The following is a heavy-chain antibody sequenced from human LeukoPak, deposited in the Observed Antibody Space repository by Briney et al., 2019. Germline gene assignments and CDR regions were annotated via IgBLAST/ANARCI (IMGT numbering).Heavy chain of an antibody. CDR3: AREYYDFWSGYLITYNWFLWFDP. V-gene: IGHV1-2*06. D-gene: IGHD3-3*01. CDR2: INPNSGGT. CDR1: GYTFTCYY. J-gene: IGHJ5*02. Sequence: ASVKVSCKASGYTFTCYYMHWVRQAPGQGLEWMGRINPNSGGTNYAQKFQGRVTMTRDTSISTAYMELSRLRSDDTAVYYCAREYYDFWSGYLITYNWFLWFDPWGQGTLVTVSS.